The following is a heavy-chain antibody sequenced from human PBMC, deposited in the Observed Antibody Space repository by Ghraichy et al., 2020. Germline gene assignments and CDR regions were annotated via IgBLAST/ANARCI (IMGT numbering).Heavy chain of an antibody. V-gene: IGHV4-59*01. CDR2: IYYSGST. CDR1: GGSISSYY. Sequence: SETLSLTCTVSGGSISSYYWSWTRQPPGKGLEWIGYIYYSGSTNYTPSLKSRVTMSVDMSKNQFSLKLSSVTAADTGIYYCAGAPNTYYFDYWGQGILVTVSS. CDR3: AGAPNTYYFDY. D-gene: IGHD4/OR15-4a*01. J-gene: IGHJ4*02.